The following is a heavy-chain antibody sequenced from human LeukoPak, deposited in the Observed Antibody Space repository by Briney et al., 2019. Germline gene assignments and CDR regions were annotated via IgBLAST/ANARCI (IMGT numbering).Heavy chain of an antibody. V-gene: IGHV3-64*01. Sequence: GGSLRLSCAASGFTFSSYAMHWVRQAPGKGLEYVSAISSNGGSTYYANSVKGRLTISRDNSKNTLYLQMGSLRAEDMAVYYCARGSSYMDVWGKGTTVTVSS. D-gene: IGHD2-2*01. CDR3: ARGSSYMDV. J-gene: IGHJ6*03. CDR1: GFTFSSYA. CDR2: ISSNGGST.